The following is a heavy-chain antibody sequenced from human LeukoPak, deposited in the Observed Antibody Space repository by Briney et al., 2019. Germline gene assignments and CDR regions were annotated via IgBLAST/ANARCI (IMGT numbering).Heavy chain of an antibody. D-gene: IGHD7-27*01. CDR2: ISGSGGST. CDR3: AKALENWGPYYYYGMDV. V-gene: IGHV3-23*01. J-gene: IGHJ6*02. CDR1: GFTFSSYA. Sequence: HPGGSLRLSCAASGFTFSSYAMSWVRQAPGKGLEWVSAISGSGGSTYYADSVKGRFTISRDNSKSTLYLQMNSLRAEDTAVYYCAKALENWGPYYYYGMDVWGQGTTVTVSS.